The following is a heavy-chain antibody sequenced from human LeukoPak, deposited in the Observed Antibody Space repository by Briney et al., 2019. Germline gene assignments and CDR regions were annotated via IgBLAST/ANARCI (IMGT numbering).Heavy chain of an antibody. CDR2: IHKNAIT. V-gene: IGHV3-53*01. J-gene: IGHJ6*03. CDR1: GFSFSTSW. D-gene: IGHD3-10*01. Sequence: GGSLRLSCAASGFSFSTSWMYWLRQAPGKGLEWVSVIHKNAITSYADTVKGRFTISRDNSKNTLYLQMNNLRVDDTAVYYCARSLRVRGVPDYMDVWGKGTTVTVYS. CDR3: ARSLRVRGVPDYMDV.